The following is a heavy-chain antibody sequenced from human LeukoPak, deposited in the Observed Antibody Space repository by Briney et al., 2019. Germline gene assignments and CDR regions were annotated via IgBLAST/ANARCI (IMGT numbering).Heavy chain of an antibody. V-gene: IGHV1-8*01. D-gene: IGHD3-10*01. Sequence: ASVKVSCKASGYTFTSYDINWVRQAPGQGLEWMGWMNPNSGNTGYAQKFQGRVTMTRNTSISTAYMELSSLRSEDTAVYYCARADYYGSGSYYNLCDYWGQGTLVTVSS. CDR1: GYTFTSYD. CDR2: MNPNSGNT. J-gene: IGHJ4*02. CDR3: ARADYYGSGSYYNLCDY.